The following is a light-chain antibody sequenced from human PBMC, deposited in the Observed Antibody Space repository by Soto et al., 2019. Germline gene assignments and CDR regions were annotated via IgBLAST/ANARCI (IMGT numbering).Light chain of an antibody. CDR2: GAF. V-gene: IGKV3D-15*01. CDR3: QQRNIWPPVT. Sequence: EIVMTQSPATLSVSPGERATLSCRASQSVSSNVAWYQQKPGQPPRLLIYGAFNRAAGIPARFSGSGSGTDFTLTISSLEPEDSAVYYCQQRNIWPPVTFGQGTRLEIK. CDR1: QSVSSN. J-gene: IGKJ5*01.